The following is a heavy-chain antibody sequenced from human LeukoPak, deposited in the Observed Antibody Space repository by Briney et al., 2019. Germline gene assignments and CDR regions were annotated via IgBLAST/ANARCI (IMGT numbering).Heavy chain of an antibody. CDR2: IYSGGSP. Sequence: PGGSLRLSCAASEFIVSNTYMTWVRQAPGKGLEWVSLIYSGGSPHYADSVKGRFTISRDNAKNSVFLQMNSLRGEDTAFYYCAKDRGYSNNVIFHYWGPGTLVTVSS. D-gene: IGHD5-12*01. V-gene: IGHV3-53*05. J-gene: IGHJ4*02. CDR1: EFIVSNTY. CDR3: AKDRGYSNNVIFHY.